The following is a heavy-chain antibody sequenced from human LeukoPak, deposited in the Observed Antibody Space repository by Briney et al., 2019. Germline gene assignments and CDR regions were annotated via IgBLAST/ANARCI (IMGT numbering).Heavy chain of an antibody. CDR1: GGTFSSYA. D-gene: IGHD6-13*01. CDR3: ARRWGRSAGIAAVGFYY. J-gene: IGHJ4*02. CDR2: IIPILGIA. V-gene: IGHV1-69*04. Sequence: SAKLSCKASGGTFSSYAISCVRQSPGQGLEWLGRIIPILGIANYAKNLQGRVTITADKPTSTAYMELSSLRSEVTAVYNCARRWGRSAGIAAVGFYYWGQGTLVTVSS.